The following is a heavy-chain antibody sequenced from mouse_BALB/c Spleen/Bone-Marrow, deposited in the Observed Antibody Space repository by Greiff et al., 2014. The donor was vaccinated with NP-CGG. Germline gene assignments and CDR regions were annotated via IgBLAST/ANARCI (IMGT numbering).Heavy chain of an antibody. CDR2: IDTSGSYT. J-gene: IGHJ3*01. CDR3: ARSDYRYDPLAY. CDR1: GHTFTDYW. V-gene: IGHV1-69*01. Sequence: QVQLQQSGAELVMPGASVKMSCKASGHTFTDYWMHWVKQRPGQGLEWIGAIDTSGSYTSYNQKFKGKATLTVDESSNTAYMQLSSLTSEDSAVYYCARSDYRYDPLAYWGQGTLVTVSA. D-gene: IGHD2-14*01.